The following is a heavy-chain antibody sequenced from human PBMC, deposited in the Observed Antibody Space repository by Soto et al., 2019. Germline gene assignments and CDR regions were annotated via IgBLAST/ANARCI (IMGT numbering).Heavy chain of an antibody. CDR3: VRDSGMPLAPVCFDA. J-gene: IGHJ5*02. CDR2: INPDSGIT. CDR1: GYTFTASY. D-gene: IGHD2-2*01. Sequence: ASVKVSCKASGYTFTASYIHWVRQAPGQGLEWMGWINPDSGITNYARKFQGRVTLTGDTSISTAYMELNTLKSDDSALYYCVRDSGMPLAPVCFDAWGQGTLVTVSS. V-gene: IGHV1-2*02.